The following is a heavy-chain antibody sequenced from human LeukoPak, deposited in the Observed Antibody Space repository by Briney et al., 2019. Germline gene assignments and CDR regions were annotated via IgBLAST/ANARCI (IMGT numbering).Heavy chain of an antibody. Sequence: GSLRLSCAASGFTFSSDSMNWVRQAPGKGLEWVSSISSSSSYIYYADSVKGRFTISRDNSKNTLYLQMNSLRAEDTAVYYCARPSTYSTGGYWGQGTLVTVSS. J-gene: IGHJ4*02. CDR3: ARPSTYSTGGY. CDR1: GFTFSSDS. V-gene: IGHV3-21*01. D-gene: IGHD6-25*01. CDR2: ISSSSSYI.